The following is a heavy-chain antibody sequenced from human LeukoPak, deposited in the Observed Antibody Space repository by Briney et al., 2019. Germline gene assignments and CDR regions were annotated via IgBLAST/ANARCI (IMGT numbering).Heavy chain of an antibody. V-gene: IGHV3-48*03. D-gene: IGHD3-3*02. CDR2: ISSSGTSI. CDR1: GFTFSSDE. Sequence: PGGSLRLSCAASGFTFSSDEMNWAPQALGKGLEGVSYISSSGTSIYYADSVKGRFTISRDNAKNSLYLQMNGLRAEDTALYYCARGGPSRPLARWGQGTLVTVSS. J-gene: IGHJ4*02. CDR3: ARGGPSRPLAR.